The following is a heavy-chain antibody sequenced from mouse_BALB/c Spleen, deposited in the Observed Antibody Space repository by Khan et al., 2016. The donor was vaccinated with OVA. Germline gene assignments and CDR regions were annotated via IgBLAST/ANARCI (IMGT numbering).Heavy chain of an antibody. J-gene: IGHJ3*01. Sequence: MQLKQSGPSLVKPSQTLSLTCSVTGDSITSGYWNWIRKFPGNKLEYMGYISYSGNTYYNPSLKSRISITRDNSKNQNYLQLNSVTTEDTATYYCACELRGFAYWGQGTLVTVSA. D-gene: IGHD1-1*01. CDR1: GDSITSGY. V-gene: IGHV3-8*02. CDR2: ISYSGNT. CDR3: ACELRGFAY.